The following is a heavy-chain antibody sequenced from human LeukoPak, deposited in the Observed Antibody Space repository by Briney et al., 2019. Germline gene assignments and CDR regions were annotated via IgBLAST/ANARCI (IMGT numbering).Heavy chain of an antibody. J-gene: IGHJ4*02. CDR2: IYYSGST. CDR1: GGSISSSSYY. V-gene: IGHV4-39*07. D-gene: IGHD3-3*01. Sequence: SETLSLTCTVSGGSISSSSYYWGWIRQPPGKGLEWIGSIYYSGSTYYNPSLKSRVTISVDTSKNQFSLKLSSVTAADTAVYYCARQGITVKAPLHNFDYWGQGTLVTVSS. CDR3: ARQGITVKAPLHNFDY.